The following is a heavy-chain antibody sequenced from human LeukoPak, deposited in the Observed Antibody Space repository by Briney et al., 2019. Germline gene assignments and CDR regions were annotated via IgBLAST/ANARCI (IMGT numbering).Heavy chain of an antibody. CDR2: IYTSGST. CDR1: GGSISSNY. D-gene: IGHD5-18*01. V-gene: IGHV4-4*07. Sequence: SSETLSLTCTVSGGSISSNYWSWIRQPAGKGLEWIGRIYTSGSTNYNPSLKSRVTMSVDTSKNQFSLKLSSVTAADTAVYYCARATRGYSYGYDYYYYMDVWGKGTTVTVSS. J-gene: IGHJ6*03. CDR3: ARATRGYSYGYDYYYYMDV.